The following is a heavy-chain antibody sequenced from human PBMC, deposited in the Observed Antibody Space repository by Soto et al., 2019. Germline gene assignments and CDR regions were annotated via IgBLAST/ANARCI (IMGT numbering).Heavy chain of an antibody. D-gene: IGHD3-10*01. Sequence: SLEVFCKASGGAFSRYTINWVRKGPGPWLEWMGRIIPIAAIANYTQKFQGRVTITVDKSSTTAYMELSSLRSDDTAVYYCARGSTIVRGAPSWFDPWGQGTLVTVSS. CDR2: IIPIAAIA. J-gene: IGHJ5*02. CDR3: ARGSTIVRGAPSWFDP. V-gene: IGHV1-69*02. CDR1: GGAFSRYT.